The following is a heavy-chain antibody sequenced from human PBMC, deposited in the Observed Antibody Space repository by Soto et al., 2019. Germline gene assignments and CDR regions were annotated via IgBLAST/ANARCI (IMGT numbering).Heavy chain of an antibody. V-gene: IGHV4-39*01. J-gene: IGHJ6*02. CDR2: IYDSGST. CDR1: GGSISRSSYY. Sequence: QLHLQESGPGLVKSSETLSLTCTVSGGSISRSSYYWVWIRQPPGKGLEWIGSIYDSGSTYYNPSLKCRVTISVDTSKNQVSLKLSSVTAADTAVYYCARPKMNGMDVWGQGTTVTVSS. CDR3: ARPKMNGMDV.